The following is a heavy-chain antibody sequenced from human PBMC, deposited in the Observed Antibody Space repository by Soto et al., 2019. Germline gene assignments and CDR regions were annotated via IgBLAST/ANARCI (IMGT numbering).Heavy chain of an antibody. CDR3: ARRAWDSYYAIDV. Sequence: VQLVESGGGEVPHGRSLRLSCAASGFKYTDFALHWVSQAPGKGLECVAIISYDGSDKYYADSVKGRFVISRDNPKNTLYLEMNSLRPEDTAVYFCARRAWDSYYAIDVWGQGTTVTVFS. J-gene: IGHJ6*02. CDR2: ISYDGSDK. D-gene: IGHD3-22*01. V-gene: IGHV3-30*09. CDR1: GFKYTDFA.